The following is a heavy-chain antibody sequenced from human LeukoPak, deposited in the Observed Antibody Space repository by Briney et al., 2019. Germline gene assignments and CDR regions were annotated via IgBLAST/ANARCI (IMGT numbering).Heavy chain of an antibody. CDR1: GYTFTSYG. D-gene: IGHD6-13*01. J-gene: IGHJ6*02. CDR2: IRAYNGNT. CDR3: ASLYMQAAAGPDGSYGMDV. Sequence: ASVKVSCKASGYTFTSYGISWVRQAPGQGLEWMGWIRAYNGNTNYAQKLQGRVTMTTDTSTSTAYMELRSLRSDDTAVYYCASLYMQAAAGPDGSYGMDVWGQGTTVTVSS. V-gene: IGHV1-18*01.